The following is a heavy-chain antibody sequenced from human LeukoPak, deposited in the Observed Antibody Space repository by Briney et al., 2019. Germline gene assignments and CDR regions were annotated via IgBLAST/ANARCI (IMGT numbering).Heavy chain of an antibody. V-gene: IGHV1-18*01. CDR2: ISAYNGNT. Sequence: ASVKVSCKASGYTFTSYGISWVRQAPGQGLEWMGCISAYNGNTNYAQKLQGRVTMTTDTSTSTAYMELRSLRSDDTAVYYCARVGYCSSTSCYYYYYGMDVWGQGTTVTVSS. CDR1: GYTFTSYG. D-gene: IGHD2-2*01. CDR3: ARVGYCSSTSCYYYYYGMDV. J-gene: IGHJ6*02.